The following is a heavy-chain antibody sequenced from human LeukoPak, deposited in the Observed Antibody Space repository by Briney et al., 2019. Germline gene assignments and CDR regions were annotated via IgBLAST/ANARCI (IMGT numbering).Heavy chain of an antibody. D-gene: IGHD3-3*01. V-gene: IGHV4-34*01. CDR2: INHSGST. Sequence: PSETLSLTCAVYGGSFSGYYWSWIRQPPGKGLEWIGEINHSGSTNYNPFLKSRVTISVDTSKNQFSLKLSSVTAADTAVYYCARGEWLFPQDYWGQGTLVTVSS. CDR3: ARGEWLFPQDY. CDR1: GGSFSGYY. J-gene: IGHJ4*02.